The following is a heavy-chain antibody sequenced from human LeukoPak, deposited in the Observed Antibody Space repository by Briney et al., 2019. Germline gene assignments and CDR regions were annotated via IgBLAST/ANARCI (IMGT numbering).Heavy chain of an antibody. V-gene: IGHV3-23*01. J-gene: IGHJ4*02. CDR3: AKADGSYKTLIDY. Sequence: GGSLRLSCAASGFTFTICAMNWVRQAPGKGLEWVSGIGGSGGSTYYADSVKGRFTISRDSSKNTVYLQMSSLRAEDTAVYYCAKADGSYKTLIDYWGQGTLVTVSS. CDR1: GFTFTICA. CDR2: IGGSGGST. D-gene: IGHD3-10*01.